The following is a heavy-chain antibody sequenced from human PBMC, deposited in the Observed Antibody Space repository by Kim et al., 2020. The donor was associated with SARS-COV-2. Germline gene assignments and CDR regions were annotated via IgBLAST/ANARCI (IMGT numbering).Heavy chain of an antibody. D-gene: IGHD1-7*01. CDR1: GGTFSSYA. CDR3: ASGNGGNYARGYYMDV. CDR2: IIPIFGIA. J-gene: IGHJ6*03. Sequence: SVKVSCKASGGTFSSYAISWVRQAPGQGLEWMGRIIPIFGIAKYAQKFQGRVTITADKSTSTAYMELSSLRSEDTAVYYCASGNGGNYARGYYMDVWGK. V-gene: IGHV1-69*04.